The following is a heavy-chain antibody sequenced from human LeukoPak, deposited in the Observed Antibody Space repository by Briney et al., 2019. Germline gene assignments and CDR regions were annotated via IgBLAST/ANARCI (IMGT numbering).Heavy chain of an antibody. CDR1: GFTFSSYA. V-gene: IGHV3-23*01. CDR2: ISGSSGST. CDR3: AKTGYCSSTSCYNYYYYMDV. J-gene: IGHJ6*03. Sequence: GGSPRLSCAASGFTFSSYAMSWVRQAPGKGLEWVSAISGSSGSTYYADSVKGRSTISRDNSKNTLYLQMNSLRAEDTAVYYCAKTGYCSSTSCYNYYYYMDVWGKGTTVTVSS. D-gene: IGHD2-2*02.